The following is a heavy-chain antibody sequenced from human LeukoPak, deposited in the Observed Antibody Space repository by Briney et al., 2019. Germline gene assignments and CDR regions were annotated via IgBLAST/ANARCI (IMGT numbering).Heavy chain of an antibody. V-gene: IGHV3-64*02. Sequence: GGSLRLSCAASGFTFSSYAMHWVRQAPGKGLEYVSAISSNGGSTYYADSVKGRFTISRDNSKNTLYLQMGSLRAEDMAVYYCARGAAGATPSDYFDYWGQGTLVTVSS. J-gene: IGHJ4*02. CDR3: ARGAAGATPSDYFDY. D-gene: IGHD1-26*01. CDR2: ISSNGGST. CDR1: GFTFSSYA.